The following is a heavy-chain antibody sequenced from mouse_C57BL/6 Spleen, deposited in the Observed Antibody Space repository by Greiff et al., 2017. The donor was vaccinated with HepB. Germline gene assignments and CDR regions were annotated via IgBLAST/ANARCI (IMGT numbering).Heavy chain of an antibody. CDR1: GYSITNGYY. Sequence: EVQLQESGPGLVKPSQSLSLTCSVTGYSITNGYYWNWIRQFPGNKLEWMGYISYDGSNNYNPSLKNRISITRDTSKNQFFLKLNSVTTEDTATYYCARDRVYDGYYVFDYWGQGTTLTVSS. J-gene: IGHJ2*01. D-gene: IGHD2-3*01. CDR2: ISYDGSN. V-gene: IGHV3-6*01. CDR3: ARDRVYDGYYVFDY.